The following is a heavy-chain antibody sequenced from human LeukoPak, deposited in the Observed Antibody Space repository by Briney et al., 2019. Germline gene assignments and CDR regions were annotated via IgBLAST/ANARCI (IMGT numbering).Heavy chain of an antibody. Sequence: GASVKVSCKVSGYTLTELSMHWVRQAPGKGLEWMGGFDPEDGETIYAQKFQGRVTMTEDTSTDTAYMELRSLRSEDTAVYYCATGAVAGTIVSPGWFDPWGQGTLVTVSS. J-gene: IGHJ5*02. CDR2: FDPEDGET. V-gene: IGHV1-24*01. CDR3: ATGAVAGTIVSPGWFDP. D-gene: IGHD6-19*01. CDR1: GYTLTELS.